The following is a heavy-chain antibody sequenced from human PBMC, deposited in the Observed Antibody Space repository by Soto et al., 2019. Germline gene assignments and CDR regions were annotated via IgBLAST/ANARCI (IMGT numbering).Heavy chain of an antibody. CDR3: ANNGSRSGGRCKYDAFAI. D-gene: IGHD6-25*01. Sequence: EVQVLGSGGGLVQPGGSLRLSCEGSGFTVSSHAMTWIRQAPGKGPEWVSTVTADGGTYYADSVKGRFAMSRDTSVNTLYLQMNILGAEETAAYYCANNGSRSGGRCKYDAFAIRGQGAMITVYS. CDR1: GFTVSSHA. CDR2: VTADGGT. J-gene: IGHJ3*02. V-gene: IGHV3-23*01.